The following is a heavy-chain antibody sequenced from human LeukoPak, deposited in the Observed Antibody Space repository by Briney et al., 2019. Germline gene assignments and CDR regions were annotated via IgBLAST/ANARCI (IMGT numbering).Heavy chain of an antibody. J-gene: IGHJ6*03. CDR1: GFTFSSYA. CDR2: ISGSGGST. CDR3: ARGVVGYYYYMDV. V-gene: IGHV3-23*01. D-gene: IGHD2-2*01. Sequence: GGSLRLSCAASGFTFSSYAMSWVRQAPGKGLEWVSAISGSGGSTYYADSVKGRFTISRDNSKNTLYLQMNSLRAEDTAVYYCARGVVGYYYYMDVWGKGTTVTVSS.